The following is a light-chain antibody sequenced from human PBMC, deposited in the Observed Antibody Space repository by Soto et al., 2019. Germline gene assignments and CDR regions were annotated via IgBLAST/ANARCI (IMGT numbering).Light chain of an antibody. CDR3: QSYDSSLTGYV. V-gene: IGLV1-40*01. Sequence: QAVLTQPPAVSGAPGQSVTISCTGSSSNIGAGYDVHWYQQLPGTAPKLLIYGSSNRPSGVPDRFSGSKSGTSASLAITGLQAEDEADYYCQSYDSSLTGYVFGTAPNVTVL. J-gene: IGLJ1*01. CDR2: GSS. CDR1: SSNIGAGYD.